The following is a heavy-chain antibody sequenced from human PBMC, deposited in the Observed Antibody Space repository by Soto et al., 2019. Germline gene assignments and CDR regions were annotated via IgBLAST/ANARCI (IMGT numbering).Heavy chain of an antibody. J-gene: IGHJ4*02. V-gene: IGHV3-53*01. CDR1: GFTVSGNY. Sequence: EVQLVESGGGLIQPGGSLRLSCAASGFTVSGNYINWVRQAPGKGLVWVSGIFSGDNTYSSDSVKGRFTISRYNSKNTEYLQMNRLRGDDTAVYFCAAGLTLSGRPSFDTGGQGTLLTFSS. CDR2: IFSGDNT. CDR3: AAGLTLSGRPSFDT. D-gene: IGHD1-20*01.